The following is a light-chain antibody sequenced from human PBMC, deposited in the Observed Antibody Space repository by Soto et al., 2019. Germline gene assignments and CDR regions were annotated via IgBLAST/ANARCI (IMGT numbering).Light chain of an antibody. CDR2: GAS. CDR3: QQLNYWPRIT. CDR1: QSVGTN. V-gene: IGKV3-15*01. Sequence: DIVLTQSPGTLSLSPGERSTLSCRASQSVGTNLAWYQQRPGQAPRLLVYGASTRASGIPPRFSGSGSGTDFTLTISSLQSEDFAVYYCQQLNYWPRITFGQGTRLEIK. J-gene: IGKJ5*01.